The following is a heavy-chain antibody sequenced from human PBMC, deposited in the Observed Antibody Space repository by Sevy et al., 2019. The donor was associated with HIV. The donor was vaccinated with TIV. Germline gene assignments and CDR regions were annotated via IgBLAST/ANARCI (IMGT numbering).Heavy chain of an antibody. Sequence: GGSLRLSCAASGFTFSSYGMHWVRQTPGKGLEWVAVIWYDGSNKYYADSVKDRFTISRDNSKNTLYLQMNSLRAGDTAVYYCARDKLPPVMVTMVRGALSYYFDYWGQGTLVTVSS. CDR3: ARDKLPPVMVTMVRGALSYYFDY. D-gene: IGHD3-10*01. CDR2: IWYDGSNK. V-gene: IGHV3-33*01. J-gene: IGHJ4*02. CDR1: GFTFSSYG.